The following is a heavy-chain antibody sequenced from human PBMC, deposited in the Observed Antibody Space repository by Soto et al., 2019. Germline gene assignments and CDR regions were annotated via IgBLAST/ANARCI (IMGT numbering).Heavy chain of an antibody. Sequence: SETLSLTFAVYGGSFSGYYWSWIRQPPGKGLEWIGEINHSGSTNYNPSLKSRVTISVDTSKNQFSLKLSSVTAADTAVYYCARGSTLAVAGRFDYWGQGTLVTVSS. J-gene: IGHJ4*02. CDR2: INHSGST. CDR1: GGSFSGYY. V-gene: IGHV4-34*01. D-gene: IGHD6-19*01. CDR3: ARGSTLAVAGRFDY.